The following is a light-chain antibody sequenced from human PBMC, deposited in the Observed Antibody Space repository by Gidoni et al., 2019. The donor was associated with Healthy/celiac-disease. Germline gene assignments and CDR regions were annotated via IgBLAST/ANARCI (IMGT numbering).Light chain of an antibody. J-gene: IGKJ1*01. CDR2: DAS. CDR1: QSVSSY. Sequence: EMVLKHSPATLSLSPGERATLSCRASQSVSSYLAWYQQKPGQAPRLLIYDASNRATGIPARFSGSGSGTDFTLTISSLEPEDFAVYYCQQRSNWPPATFXQXTKVEIK. CDR3: QQRSNWPPAT. V-gene: IGKV3-11*01.